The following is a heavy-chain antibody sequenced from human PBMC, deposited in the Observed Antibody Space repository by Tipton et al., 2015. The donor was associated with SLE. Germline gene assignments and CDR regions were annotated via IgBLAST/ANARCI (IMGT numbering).Heavy chain of an antibody. J-gene: IGHJ4*02. Sequence: SLRLSCAASGFTFSNAWMNWVRQAPGKGLEWVGRIKSKTDGGTTDYAAPVKGRFTISRDDSKNTLYLQMNSLKTEDTAVYYCARTDGGNYYFDYWGQGTLVTVSS. D-gene: IGHD4-23*01. V-gene: IGHV3-15*07. CDR2: IKSKTDGGTT. CDR1: GFTFSNAW. CDR3: ARTDGGNYYFDY.